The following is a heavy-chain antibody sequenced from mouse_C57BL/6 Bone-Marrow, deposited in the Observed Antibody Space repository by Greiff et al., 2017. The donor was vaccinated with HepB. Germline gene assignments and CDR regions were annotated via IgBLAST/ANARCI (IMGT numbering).Heavy chain of an antibody. D-gene: IGHD1-1*01. V-gene: IGHV1-18*01. J-gene: IGHJ4*01. CDR1: GYTFTDYN. CDR3: ARALTTVVARTYAMDY. Sequence: DVKLQESGPELVKPGASVKIPCKASGYTFTDYNMDWVKQSHGKSLEWIGDINPNNGGTIYNQKFKGKATLTVDKSSSTAYMELRSLTSEDTAVYYCARALTTVVARTYAMDYWGQGTSVTVSS. CDR2: INPNNGGT.